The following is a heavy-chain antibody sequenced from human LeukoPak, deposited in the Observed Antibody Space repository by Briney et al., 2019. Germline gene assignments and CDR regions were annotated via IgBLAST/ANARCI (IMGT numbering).Heavy chain of an antibody. CDR2: ISWNSGSI. J-gene: IGHJ5*02. Sequence: GGSLRLSCAASGFTFDDYAMHWGRQAPGKGLEWVSGISWNSGSIGYADSVKGRFTISRDNAKNSLYLQMNSLRAEDTALYYCAKDAAAGTRGHWFDPWGQGTLVTVSS. V-gene: IGHV3-9*01. CDR1: GFTFDDYA. D-gene: IGHD6-13*01. CDR3: AKDAAAGTRGHWFDP.